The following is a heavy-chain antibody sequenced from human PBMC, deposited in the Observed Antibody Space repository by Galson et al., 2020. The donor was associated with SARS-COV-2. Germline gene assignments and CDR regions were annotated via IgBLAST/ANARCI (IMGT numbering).Heavy chain of an antibody. Sequence: GESLKISCAGSGFIFRNYAMSWVRQAPGKGLEWVSSISGTGTNTYSADSVKGRFTISRDNSKNTLFLQMNSLRVEDTAVYYCTKGGDYYEGSDYYQPMFVSWYYFDYWGQGTLVTVSS. V-gene: IGHV3-23*01. CDR1: GFIFRNYA. CDR3: TKGGDYYEGSDYYQPMFVSWYYFDY. J-gene: IGHJ4*02. CDR2: ISGTGTNT. D-gene: IGHD3-22*01.